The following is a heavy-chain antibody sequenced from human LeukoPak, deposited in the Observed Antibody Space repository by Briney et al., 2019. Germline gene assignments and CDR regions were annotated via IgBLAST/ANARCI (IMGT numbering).Heavy chain of an antibody. CDR1: GFTFSSYG. CDR3: AGARVWFGTLGYFDY. V-gene: IGHV3-23*01. D-gene: IGHD3-10*01. J-gene: IGHJ4*02. Sequence: PGGSLRLSCAASGFTFSSYGMSWVRQAPGKGLEWVSAISGRGGSTYYADSVKGRFNISRDNSKNALDAQMNSLRAEDTAVYSCAGARVWFGTLGYFDYWGQGTLVTVSS. CDR2: ISGRGGST.